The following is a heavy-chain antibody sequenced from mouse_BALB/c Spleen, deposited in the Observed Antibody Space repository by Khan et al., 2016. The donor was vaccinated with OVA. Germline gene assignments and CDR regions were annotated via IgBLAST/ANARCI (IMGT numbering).Heavy chain of an antibody. D-gene: IGHD2-14*01. J-gene: IGHJ2*01. CDR3: AGSGYYRYDGYYFDY. V-gene: IGHV1-80*01. CDR2: IYPGDGDT. Sequence: VQLQESGAELVRPGSSVKISCKASGYAFSRYWMNWVKQRPGQGLEWIGQIYPGDGDTNYNGKFKGKATLTADKSSSTAYMQLNSLTSEDSAVYFCAGSGYYRYDGYYFDYWGQGTTLTVSS. CDR1: GYAFSRYW.